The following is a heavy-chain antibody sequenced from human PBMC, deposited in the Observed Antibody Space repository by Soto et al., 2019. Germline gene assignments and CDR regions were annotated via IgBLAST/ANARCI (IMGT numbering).Heavy chain of an antibody. V-gene: IGHV3-30*18. CDR1: GFTFSSYG. Sequence: QPGGSLRLSCAASGFTFSSYGMHWVRQAPGKGLEWVAVISYDGSNKYYADSVKGRFTISRDNSKNTLYLQMNSLRAEDTAVYYCAKDGLELRYFDWDYGMDVWGQGTTVTVSS. CDR3: AKDGLELRYFDWDYGMDV. D-gene: IGHD3-9*01. J-gene: IGHJ6*02. CDR2: ISYDGSNK.